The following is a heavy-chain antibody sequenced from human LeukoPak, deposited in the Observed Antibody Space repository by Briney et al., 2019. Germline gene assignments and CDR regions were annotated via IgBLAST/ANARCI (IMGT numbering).Heavy chain of an antibody. J-gene: IGHJ4*02. Sequence: ASVKVSCKASGYTFTSYDIHWVRQATGQGLEWMGWMNPNSGNTGYAQKFQGRVTMTRNTSISTAYMELSSLRSEDTAVYYCARAPVGATPSFDYWGQGTLVTVSS. D-gene: IGHD1-26*01. CDR2: MNPNSGNT. CDR3: ARAPVGATPSFDY. CDR1: GYTFTSYD. V-gene: IGHV1-8*01.